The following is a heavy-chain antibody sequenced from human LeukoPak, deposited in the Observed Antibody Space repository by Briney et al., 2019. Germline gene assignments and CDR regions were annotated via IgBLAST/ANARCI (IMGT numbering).Heavy chain of an antibody. CDR2: ISYDGSNK. V-gene: IGHV3-30*18. D-gene: IGHD2-21*01. Sequence: ESGGSLRLSCAASGFTFSSYGMHWVRQAPGKGLEWVAVISYDGSNKYYADSVKGRFTISRDNSKNTLYLQMNSLRAEDTAVYYCAKARSYCGGDCSLYAFDIWGQGTMVTVSS. J-gene: IGHJ3*02. CDR3: AKARSYCGGDCSLYAFDI. CDR1: GFTFSSYG.